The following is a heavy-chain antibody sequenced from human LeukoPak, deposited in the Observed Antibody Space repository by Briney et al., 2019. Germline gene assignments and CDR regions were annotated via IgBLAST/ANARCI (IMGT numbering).Heavy chain of an antibody. CDR3: ARQGYSDFSSRPFDY. Sequence: SETLSLTCTVSGGSISISGYYWGWIRQPPGKGLEWIGSIYYSGSTYYNPSLKSRVTISVDTSKNQFSLRLNSVNAADTAVFYCARQGYSDFSSRPFDYWGQGTLVTVSS. V-gene: IGHV4-39*01. J-gene: IGHJ4*02. D-gene: IGHD1-26*01. CDR2: IYYSGST. CDR1: GGSISISGYY.